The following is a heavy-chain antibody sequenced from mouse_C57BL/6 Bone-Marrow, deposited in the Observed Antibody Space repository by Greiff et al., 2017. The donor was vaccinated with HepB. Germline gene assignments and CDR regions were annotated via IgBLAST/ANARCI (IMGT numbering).Heavy chain of an antibody. CDR3: ARSYYYGSSRYFDV. D-gene: IGHD1-1*01. V-gene: IGHV5-9*01. CDR2: ISGGGGNT. CDR1: GFTFSSYT. Sequence: EVKLMESGGGLVKPGGSLKLSCAASGFTFSSYTMSWVRQTPEKRLEWVATISGGGGNTYYPDSVKGRFTISRDNAKNTLYLQMSSLRSEDTALYYCARSYYYGSSRYFDVWGTGTTVTVSS. J-gene: IGHJ1*03.